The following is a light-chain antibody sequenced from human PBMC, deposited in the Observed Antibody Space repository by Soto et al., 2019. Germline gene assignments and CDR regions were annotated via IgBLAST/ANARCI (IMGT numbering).Light chain of an antibody. CDR1: QSISSW. V-gene: IGKV1-39*01. CDR3: QQSYSTFTIT. Sequence: DIQMTQSPSTLSASVGASVTITCRASQSISSWLAWYQQKPGKAPKLLIYAAFFLQSGVPSRFSGSGAGTEYTLTISSLQPEDFATYYCQQSYSTFTITFGQGTRLEIK. J-gene: IGKJ5*01. CDR2: AAF.